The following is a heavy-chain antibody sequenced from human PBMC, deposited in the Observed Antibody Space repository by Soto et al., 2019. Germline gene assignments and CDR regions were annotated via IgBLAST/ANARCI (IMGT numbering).Heavy chain of an antibody. CDR3: ARWGGYSYGPSPACDY. V-gene: IGHV4-61*01. CDR1: GGSVSSGSYY. Sequence: QVQLQESGPGLVKPSETLSLTCTVSGGSVSSGSYYWSWIRQPPGKGLEWIGYIYYSGSTNYNPCLKSRVTISVDTSKHQFSLKLSSVTAADTAVYYCARWGGYSYGPSPACDYWGQGTLVTVSS. J-gene: IGHJ4*02. D-gene: IGHD5-18*01. CDR2: IYYSGST.